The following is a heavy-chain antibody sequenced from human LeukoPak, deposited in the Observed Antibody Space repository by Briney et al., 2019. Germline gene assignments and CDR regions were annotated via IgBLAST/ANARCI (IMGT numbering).Heavy chain of an antibody. D-gene: IGHD3-10*01. CDR2: ISASGKEI. V-gene: IGHV3-21*05. Sequence: GGSLRLSCAASGFTFNSYSMNWVRQAPGKGLEWLSYISASGKEIYYADSVKGRLTISRDNTMNSVYLQMEGLRVEDTALYYCARGSGRIWFGEFIDSWGQGPLVTVSS. J-gene: IGHJ4*02. CDR1: GFTFNSYS. CDR3: ARGSGRIWFGEFIDS.